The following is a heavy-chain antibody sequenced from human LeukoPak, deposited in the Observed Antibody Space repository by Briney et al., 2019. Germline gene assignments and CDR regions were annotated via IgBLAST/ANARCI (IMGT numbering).Heavy chain of an antibody. CDR3: ARATYYYDSSGYYNYYYYMDV. V-gene: IGHV3-48*03. CDR2: ISSSGSTI. D-gene: IGHD3-22*01. J-gene: IGHJ6*03. CDR1: GFTFSSYE. Sequence: GGSLRLSCAASGFTFSSYEMNWVRQAPGKGLEWVSYISSSGSTIYNADSVKGRFTISRDNAKNSLYLQMNSLRAEDTAVYYCARATYYYDSSGYYNYYYYMDVWGKGTTVTVSS.